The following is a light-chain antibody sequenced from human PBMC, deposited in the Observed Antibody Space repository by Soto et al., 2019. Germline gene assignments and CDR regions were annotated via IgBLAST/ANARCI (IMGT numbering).Light chain of an antibody. J-gene: IGLJ2*01. CDR2: VNS. CDR3: QSYDSSLSAVV. CDR1: SSNIGAGYD. Sequence: QSVLTQPPSVSGAPGQRVTISCTGSSSNIGAGYDVHWYQQLPGTAPKLLIYVNSNRPSGVPDRFSGSKSGTSASLASTGLQAEDEADYYCQSYDSSLSAVVFGGGTKLTVL. V-gene: IGLV1-40*01.